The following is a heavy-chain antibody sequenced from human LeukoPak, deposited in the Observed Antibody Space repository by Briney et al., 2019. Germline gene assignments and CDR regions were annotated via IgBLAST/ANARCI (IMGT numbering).Heavy chain of an antibody. Sequence: PSETLSLTCTVSGASITNFYWTWIRQPPGKGLEWIGYISDSGSTDYNPSLKSRVTISVDTSNNQFSLQLTSVTAADTAVYYCARHGAYSYGYSLYRGQGTLVTVSS. CDR1: GASITNFY. CDR3: ARHGAYSYGYSLY. V-gene: IGHV4-59*08. J-gene: IGHJ4*02. D-gene: IGHD5-18*01. CDR2: ISDSGST.